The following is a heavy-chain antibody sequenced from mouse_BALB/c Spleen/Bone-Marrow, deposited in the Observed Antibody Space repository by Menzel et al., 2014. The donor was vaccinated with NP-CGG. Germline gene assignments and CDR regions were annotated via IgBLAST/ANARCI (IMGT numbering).Heavy chain of an antibody. J-gene: IGHJ3*01. D-gene: IGHD2-14*01. CDR1: GFNIKDTY. CDR3: AAYYRYLAWFAY. Sequence: EVPLQQSGAELVKPGASVKLSCTASGFNIKDTYMHWVKQRPEQGLEWIGRIDPANGNTKYDPKFQGKATITADTSSNTAYLQLSSLTSEDTAVYYCAAYYRYLAWFAYWGQGTLVTVSA. V-gene: IGHV14-3*02. CDR2: IDPANGNT.